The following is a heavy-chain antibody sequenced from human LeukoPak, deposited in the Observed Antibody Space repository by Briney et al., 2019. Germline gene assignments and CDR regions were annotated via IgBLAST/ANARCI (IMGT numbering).Heavy chain of an antibody. V-gene: IGHV4-59*12. CDR3: ARDGRITMIVSFDY. CDR1: GGSISSYY. CDR2: IYYSGST. J-gene: IGHJ4*02. D-gene: IGHD3-22*01. Sequence: PSETLSLTCTVSGGSISSYYWSWIRQPPGKGLEWIGYIYYSGSTNYNPSLKSRVTISVDTSKNQFSLKLSSVTAADTAVYYCARDGRITMIVSFDYWGQGTLVTVSS.